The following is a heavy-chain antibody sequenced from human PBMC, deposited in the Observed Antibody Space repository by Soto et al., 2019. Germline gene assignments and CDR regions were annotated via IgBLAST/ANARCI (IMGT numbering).Heavy chain of an antibody. J-gene: IGHJ4*02. Sequence: GGSLRLSCAASGFTFSSYWMSWVRQAPGKGLEWVANIKQDGSEKYYVDSVKGRFTISRDNAKNSLYLQMNSLRAEDTAVYYCAGATRGRSSAQWGQGTLVTVSS. CDR1: GFTFSSYW. CDR2: IKQDGSEK. V-gene: IGHV3-7*03. CDR3: AGATRGRSSAQ. D-gene: IGHD3-16*01.